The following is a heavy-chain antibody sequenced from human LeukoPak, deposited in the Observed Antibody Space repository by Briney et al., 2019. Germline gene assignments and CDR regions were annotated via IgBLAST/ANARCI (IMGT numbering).Heavy chain of an antibody. Sequence: LSGGSLRLSCAASGFTFSSYTMSWVRQAPGKGLEWVSAISGSGGSTYYADSVKGRFTISRDNSKNTLYLQMNSLRAEDTAVYYCAKQAGTAMVSDYWGQGTLVTVSS. J-gene: IGHJ4*02. D-gene: IGHD5-18*01. CDR3: AKQAGTAMVSDY. CDR1: GFTFSSYT. CDR2: ISGSGGST. V-gene: IGHV3-23*01.